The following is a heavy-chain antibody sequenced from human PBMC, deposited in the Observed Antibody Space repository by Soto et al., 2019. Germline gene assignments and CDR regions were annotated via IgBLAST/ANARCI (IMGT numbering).Heavy chain of an antibody. CDR1: GGTFSSYA. CDR2: IIPIFGTA. CDR3: ARSVRVRAIAVAGFDY. J-gene: IGHJ4*02. Sequence: QVQLVQSGAEVKKPGSSVKVSCKASGGTFSSYAISWVRQAPGQGLEWMGGIIPIFGTANYAQKFQGRVTITADESTSTAYMELSNLRSEDTAVYYCARSVRVRAIAVAGFDYWAQGTLVTVSS. D-gene: IGHD6-19*01. V-gene: IGHV1-69*12.